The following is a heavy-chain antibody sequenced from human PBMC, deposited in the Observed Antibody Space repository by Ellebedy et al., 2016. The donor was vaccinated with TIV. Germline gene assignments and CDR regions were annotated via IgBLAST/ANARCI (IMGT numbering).Heavy chain of an antibody. Sequence: GESLKISXAASGFIFSSYSMNWVRQAPGKGLEWVSSITSSSTYVYYADSVKGRFTISRDNAKNSLFLQMNSLRAEDTAVYYCARDYSSGWYAPVGYWGQGTLVTVSS. CDR1: GFIFSSYS. J-gene: IGHJ4*02. CDR2: ITSSSTYV. D-gene: IGHD6-19*01. V-gene: IGHV3-21*01. CDR3: ARDYSSGWYAPVGY.